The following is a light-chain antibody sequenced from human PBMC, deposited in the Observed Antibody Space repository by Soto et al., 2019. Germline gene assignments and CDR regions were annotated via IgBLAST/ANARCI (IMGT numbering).Light chain of an antibody. Sequence: EIVLTQSPGTLSLSPGERATLSCRASQSVSSSYLACYQQKPGXXXXXXXFGASSRATGIPDRFSGSGSGTDFTLTISRLEPEDFAVYYCQQYGSSPRTFGQGTKVDIK. V-gene: IGKV3-20*01. J-gene: IGKJ1*01. CDR1: QSVSSSY. CDR2: GAS. CDR3: QQYGSSPRT.